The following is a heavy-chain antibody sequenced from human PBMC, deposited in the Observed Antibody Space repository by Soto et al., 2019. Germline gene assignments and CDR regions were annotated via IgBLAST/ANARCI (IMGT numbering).Heavy chain of an antibody. D-gene: IGHD1-26*01. J-gene: IGHJ4*02. Sequence: ASVEVSCKPSGYTFTSYGISWVRQAPGQGHEWMGRSSGFSGTTNFAQRFQGSVNMTTDTSTSTGDMAVRSLTSGDTAINSDVRSRESYIVGRDDYWGEGGVVTVCS. V-gene: IGHV1-18*01. CDR3: VRSRESYIVGRDDY. CDR1: GYTFTSYG. CDR2: SSGFSGTT.